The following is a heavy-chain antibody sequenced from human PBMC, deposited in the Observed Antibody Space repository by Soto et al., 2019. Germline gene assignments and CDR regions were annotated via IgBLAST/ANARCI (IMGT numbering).Heavy chain of an antibody. J-gene: IGHJ4*02. CDR3: ARGLRSVLDD. CDR1: GFIFSNFG. D-gene: IGHD6-6*01. CDR2: ISSDEKIK. Sequence: QVQLVESGGGVVQPGGSLRLSCVASGFIFSNFGMHWVRQAPGKGLEWVAVISSDEKIKQYADSVRGRFAICRDNAKNTWYRQMTSLRADATAIYYCARGLRSVLDDWGQGTLVT. V-gene: IGHV3-33*01.